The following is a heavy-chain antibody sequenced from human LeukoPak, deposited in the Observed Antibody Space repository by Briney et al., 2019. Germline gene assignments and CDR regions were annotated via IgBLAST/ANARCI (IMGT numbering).Heavy chain of an antibody. Sequence: SETLSLTCAVSGYSISSGYYWGWIRQPPGKGLEWIGSIYHSGSTYYNPSLRSRVTISVDTSKNQFSLKLSSVTAADTAVYYCARQGLTLDYWGQGTLVTVSS. CDR1: GYSISSGYY. V-gene: IGHV4-38-2*01. D-gene: IGHD6-19*01. CDR3: ARQGLTLDY. CDR2: IYHSGST. J-gene: IGHJ4*02.